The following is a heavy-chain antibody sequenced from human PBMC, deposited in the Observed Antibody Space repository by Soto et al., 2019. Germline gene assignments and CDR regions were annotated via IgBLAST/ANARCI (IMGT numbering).Heavy chain of an antibody. Sequence: SETLSLTCTVSGGSISSYYWSWIRQPPGKGLEWIGYIYYSGSTNYNPSLKSRVTISVDTSKNQFSLKLSSVTAADTAVYYCARARYNWNSEFDYWGQGTLVTVSS. CDR1: GGSISSYY. D-gene: IGHD1-7*01. CDR3: ARARYNWNSEFDY. J-gene: IGHJ4*02. CDR2: IYYSGST. V-gene: IGHV4-59*08.